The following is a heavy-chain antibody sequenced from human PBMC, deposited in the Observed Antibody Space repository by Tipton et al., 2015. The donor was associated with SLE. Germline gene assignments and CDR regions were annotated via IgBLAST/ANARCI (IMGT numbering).Heavy chain of an antibody. V-gene: IGHV4-39*07. CDR1: GASINTRSHY. CDR3: ARGELYSGASLYYFEY. J-gene: IGHJ4*02. D-gene: IGHD1-7*01. Sequence: LRLSCTVSGASINTRSHYWGWVRQSPGKGLEWIGHIYSRGSTYYNPSLESRVTISVDTSKNQFSLKLSSVTAADTAVYFCARGELYSGASLYYFEYWGQGTLVTVSS. CDR2: IYSRGST.